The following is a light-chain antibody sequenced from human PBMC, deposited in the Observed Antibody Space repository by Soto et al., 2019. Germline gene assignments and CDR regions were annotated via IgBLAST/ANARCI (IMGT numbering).Light chain of an antibody. J-gene: IGLJ2*01. CDR1: SRDIGGYDF. V-gene: IGLV2-8*01. CDR3: SSYGGSNNVL. Sequence: QAVLTQPPSASGSPGQSVTISCTGTSRDIGGYDFVSWYQQHPGKAPKLLIYDVIKRPSGVPDRFSGSKSGNTASLTVSGLQTDDEADYYCSSYGGSNNVLFGGGTKLTVL. CDR2: DVI.